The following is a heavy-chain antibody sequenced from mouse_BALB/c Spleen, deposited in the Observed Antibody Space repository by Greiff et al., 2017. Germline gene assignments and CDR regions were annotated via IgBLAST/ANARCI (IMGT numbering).Heavy chain of an antibody. V-gene: IGHV1-14*01. CDR3: ARTTTVVDNYAMDY. J-gene: IGHJ4*01. D-gene: IGHD1-1*01. CDR2: INPYNDGT. Sequence: EVKLQQSGPELVKPGASVKMSCKASGYTFTSYVMHWVKQKPGQGLEWIGYINPYNDGTKYNEKFKGKATLTSDKSSSTAYMELSSLTSEDSAVYYCARTTTVVDNYAMDYWGQGTSVTVSS. CDR1: GYTFTSYV.